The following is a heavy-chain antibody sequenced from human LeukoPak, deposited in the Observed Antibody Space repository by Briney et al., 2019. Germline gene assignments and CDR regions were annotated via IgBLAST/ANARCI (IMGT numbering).Heavy chain of an antibody. CDR2: VSHNGRNQ. Sequence: GGSLRLSCAASGFTFSNYAMHWVRQAPGKGLEWVAVVSHNGRNQYYAESVKGRLTISRDSSKNTVSLQMNSLRAGDSALYYCGRDPSARVTIDFWGQGTLVTVSS. J-gene: IGHJ4*02. V-gene: IGHV3-30*04. CDR3: GRDPSARVTIDF. CDR1: GFTFSNYA. D-gene: IGHD5-24*01.